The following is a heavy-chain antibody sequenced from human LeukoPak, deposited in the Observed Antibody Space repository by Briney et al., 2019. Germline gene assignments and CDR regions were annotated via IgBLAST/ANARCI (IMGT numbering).Heavy chain of an antibody. CDR3: ARESYYDNSAYYCVDY. J-gene: IGHJ4*02. CDR1: GGTFSSYA. D-gene: IGHD3-22*01. V-gene: IGHV1-69*04. CDR2: IIPILGIA. Sequence: SVKVSCKASGGTFSSYAISWVRQAPGQGLEWMGRIIPILGIANYAQKFQGRVTITADKSTSTAYMELSSLRSEDTAVYFCARESYYDNSAYYCVDYWGQGSLVTVSS.